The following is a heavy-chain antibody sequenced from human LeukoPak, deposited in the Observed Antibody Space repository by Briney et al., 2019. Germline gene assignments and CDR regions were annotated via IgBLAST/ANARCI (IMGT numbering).Heavy chain of an antibody. CDR3: ARLMYNWNYGAFDI. D-gene: IGHD1-7*01. Sequence: SETLSLTCTVSGGFISSYYWSWIRQPPGKGLEWIGYIYYSGSTNYNPSLKSRVTISVDTSKNQFSLKLSSVTAADTAVYYCARLMYNWNYGAFDIWGQGTMVTVSS. CDR2: IYYSGST. CDR1: GGFISSYY. J-gene: IGHJ3*02. V-gene: IGHV4-59*08.